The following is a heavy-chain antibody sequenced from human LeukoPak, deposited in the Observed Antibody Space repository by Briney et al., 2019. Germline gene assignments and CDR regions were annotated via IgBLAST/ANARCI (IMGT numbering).Heavy chain of an antibody. CDR2: IIPIFGTA. Sequence: SVKVSCKASGYTFTSYAISWVRQAPGQGLEWMGGIIPIFGTANYAQKFQGRVTITADESTSTAYMELSSLRSEDTAVYYCAREKRAFTDYYYYMDVWGKGTTVTISS. V-gene: IGHV1-69*13. CDR3: AREKRAFTDYYYYMDV. D-gene: IGHD5-24*01. J-gene: IGHJ6*03. CDR1: GYTFTSYA.